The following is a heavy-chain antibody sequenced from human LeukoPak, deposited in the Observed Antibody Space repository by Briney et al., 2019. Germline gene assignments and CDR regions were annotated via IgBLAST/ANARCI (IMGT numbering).Heavy chain of an antibody. D-gene: IGHD2-2*02. CDR1: GFTFTSYY. V-gene: IGHV1-46*03. CDR2: INPSGGST. CDR3: ARSRFGVVVPAAIGESWNT. J-gene: IGHJ5*02. Sequence: ASVKVSCKASGFTFTSYYMDWVLQAPGQGLEWMGIINPSGGSTSYAQKLKGRVTMTRDTSTSTVYMELSSLRSEDTAVYYCARSRFGVVVPAAIGESWNTWGQGTLVTVSS.